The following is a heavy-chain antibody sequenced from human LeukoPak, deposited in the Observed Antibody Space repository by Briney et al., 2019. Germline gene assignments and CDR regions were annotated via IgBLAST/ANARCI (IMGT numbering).Heavy chain of an antibody. Sequence: PGGSLRLSCAASGFTVANDRMSWVRQAPGKGLEWVSTVYGGGNTAYADSVKGRFTISRDTSKNTILLQMNSLRAEDTALYFCVRERFGAIVENWGQGALVTVSS. D-gene: IGHD5-24*01. CDR2: VYGGGNT. J-gene: IGHJ4*02. CDR3: VRERFGAIVEN. CDR1: GFTVANDR. V-gene: IGHV3-53*01.